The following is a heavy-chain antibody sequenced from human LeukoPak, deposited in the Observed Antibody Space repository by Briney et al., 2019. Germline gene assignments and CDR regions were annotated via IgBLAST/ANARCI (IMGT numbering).Heavy chain of an antibody. V-gene: IGHV4-4*07. J-gene: IGHJ5*02. CDR1: GGSISSYY. D-gene: IGHD4-17*01. CDR2: ICTSGST. CDR3: ARALGPDDYGECWFDP. Sequence: PSETLSLTCTVSGGSISSYYWSWIRQPAGKGLEWIGRICTSGSTNYNPSLKSRVTMSVDTSKNQFSLKLSSVTAADTAVYYCARALGPDDYGECWFDPWGQGTLVTVSS.